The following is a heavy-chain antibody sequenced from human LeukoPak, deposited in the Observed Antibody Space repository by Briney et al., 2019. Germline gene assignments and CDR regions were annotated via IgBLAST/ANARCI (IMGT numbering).Heavy chain of an antibody. CDR2: IYYSGST. CDR1: GGAISTSSYY. Sequence: PSETLSLTCTVSGGAISTSSYYWSWIRQPPGKGLEWIGYIYYSGSTNYNPSLKSRVTISVDTSKNQFSLKLSSVTAADTAVYYCAREAGTVTNSRYFDYWGQGTLVTVSS. J-gene: IGHJ4*02. D-gene: IGHD4-17*01. CDR3: AREAGTVTNSRYFDY. V-gene: IGHV4-61*01.